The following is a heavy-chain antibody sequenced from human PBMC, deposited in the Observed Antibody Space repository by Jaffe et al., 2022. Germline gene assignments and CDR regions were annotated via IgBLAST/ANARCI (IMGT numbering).Heavy chain of an antibody. CDR2: IGADGNT. V-gene: IGHV3-23*01. Sequence: EVQLLESGGGLVQPGGSLRLSCAAAGFTFPNYAMTWVRQAPGKGLEWVATIGADGNTHYPDSVKGRFTISRDNSKNTLFLQMSSLTAEDTSMYYCAKRGDYGDSRLVFDYWGQGTLVTVSS. CDR1: GFTFPNYA. D-gene: IGHD4-17*01. CDR3: AKRGDYGDSRLVFDY. J-gene: IGHJ4*02.